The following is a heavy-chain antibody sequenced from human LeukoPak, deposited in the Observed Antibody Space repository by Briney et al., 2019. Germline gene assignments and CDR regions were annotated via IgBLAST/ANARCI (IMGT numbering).Heavy chain of an antibody. CDR3: ARGSRIAARRYWFDP. V-gene: IGHV1-18*01. J-gene: IGHJ5*02. CDR2: ISAYSGNT. D-gene: IGHD6-6*01. Sequence: ASVRVSCKASGCTFTSYGISWVRQAPGQGLGWMGWISAYSGNTNYAQKLQGRVTMTTDTSTSTAYMELRSLRSDDTAVYYCARGSRIAARRYWFDPWGQGTLVTVSS. CDR1: GCTFTSYG.